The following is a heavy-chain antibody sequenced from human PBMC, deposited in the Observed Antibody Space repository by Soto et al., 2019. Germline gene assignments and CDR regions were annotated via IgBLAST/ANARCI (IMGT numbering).Heavy chain of an antibody. J-gene: IGHJ6*02. D-gene: IGHD3-3*01. CDR2: IIPIFGTA. V-gene: IGHV1-69*12. Sequence: QVQLVQSGAEVKKPGSSVKVSCKASGGTFSSYAISWVLQAPGQGLEWMGGIIPIFGTANYAQKFQGRVTITADESTSTAYMELSSLRSEDTAVYYCASGHYDFWSGPGGGMDVWGQGTTVTVSS. CDR1: GGTFSSYA. CDR3: ASGHYDFWSGPGGGMDV.